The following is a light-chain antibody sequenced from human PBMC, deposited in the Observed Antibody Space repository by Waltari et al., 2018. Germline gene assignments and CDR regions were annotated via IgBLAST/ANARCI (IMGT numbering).Light chain of an antibody. CDR1: SSNLGRTH. CDR2: RDD. V-gene: IGLV1-47*01. Sequence: QSVVTQPPSASGTPGQRVTIFCSGSSSNLGRTHVYWYRQFPGAAPKLLIYRDDQRPSGVADRFSGSKSGTSASLAIGGLRSEDEADYYCATWDDSLSGGVFGTGTKVTVV. CDR3: ATWDDSLSGGV. J-gene: IGLJ1*01.